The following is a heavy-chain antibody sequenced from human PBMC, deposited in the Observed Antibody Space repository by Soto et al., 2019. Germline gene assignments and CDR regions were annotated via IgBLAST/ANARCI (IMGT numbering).Heavy chain of an antibody. J-gene: IGHJ3*02. CDR2: ISYDGSDK. V-gene: IGHV3-30*18. CDR3: AKGVPSPTQHAFDI. Sequence: GGSLRLSCAASGFSFSSYDMHWVRQAPGKGLEWVAMISYDGSDKYFSDSVKGRLTISRDNSKNTVSLEMNSLRTKNTAAYYCAKGVPSPTQHAFDIWGQGTMVTVSS. CDR1: GFSFSSYD.